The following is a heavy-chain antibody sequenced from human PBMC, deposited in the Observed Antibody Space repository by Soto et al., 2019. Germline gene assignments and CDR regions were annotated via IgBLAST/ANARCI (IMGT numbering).Heavy chain of an antibody. V-gene: IGHV1-2*04. CDR3: ARERWELRAFDY. CDR1: GYTFTGYY. Sequence: ASVKVSCKASGYTFTGYYMHWVRQAPGQGLEWMGWINPISGDTNYVQKFQGWVTMTRDTSISTAYMELSRLRSDDTAVYYCARERWELRAFDYWGQGTLVTSPQ. D-gene: IGHD1-26*01. CDR2: INPISGDT. J-gene: IGHJ4*02.